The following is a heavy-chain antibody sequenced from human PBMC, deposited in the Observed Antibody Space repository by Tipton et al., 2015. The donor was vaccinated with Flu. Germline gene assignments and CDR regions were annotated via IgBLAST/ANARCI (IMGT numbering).Heavy chain of an antibody. D-gene: IGHD3-22*01. J-gene: IGHJ3*02. CDR3: AREAYYDSSGYYPDAFDI. V-gene: IGHV3-33*01. Sequence: SLRLSCAASGFTFSSYGMHWVRQAPGKGLEWVAVIWYDGSNKYYADSVKGRFTISRDNSKNTLYLQMNSLRAEDTAVYYCAREAYYDSSGYYPDAFDIWGQGTMVTVSS. CDR1: GFTFSSYG. CDR2: IWYDGSNK.